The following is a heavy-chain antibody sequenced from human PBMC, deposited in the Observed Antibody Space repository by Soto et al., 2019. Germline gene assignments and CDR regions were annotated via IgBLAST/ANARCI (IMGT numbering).Heavy chain of an antibody. Sequence: QVQLQESGPGVVKPSGTLSLTCAVSGGSVSSDYWWSWVPLPPGKGLEWIGGIYHSGLTNYNPSLKSRVTISLDKSKNQLSLILNSVTAADTAVYYCARDRPSYGRNFDYWGQGTLVTVSS. CDR3: ARDRPSYGRNFDY. D-gene: IGHD1-26*01. V-gene: IGHV4-4*02. CDR2: IYHSGLT. J-gene: IGHJ4*02. CDR1: GGSVSSDYW.